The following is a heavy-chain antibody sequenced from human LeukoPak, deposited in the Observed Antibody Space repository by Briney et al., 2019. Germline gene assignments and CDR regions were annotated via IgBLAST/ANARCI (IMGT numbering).Heavy chain of an antibody. D-gene: IGHD3-22*01. V-gene: IGHV1-46*01. CDR1: GYTFTSYY. CDR3: ARAYYYDSSGRGTPFDP. J-gene: IGHJ5*02. Sequence: ASVKVSCKASGYTFTSYYMHWVRQATGQGLEWMGIINPSGGSTSYAQKFQGRVTMTRDTSTSTVYMELSSLRSEDTAVYYCARAYYYDSSGRGTPFDPWGQGTLVTVSS. CDR2: INPSGGST.